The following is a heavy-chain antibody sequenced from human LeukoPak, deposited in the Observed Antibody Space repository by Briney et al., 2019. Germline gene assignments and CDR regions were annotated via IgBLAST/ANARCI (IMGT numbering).Heavy chain of an antibody. CDR3: ARDRLTSSSFRYYYDTSGYQSDAFDI. Sequence: ASVKVSCKSSGYTFTSYYMYWVRQAPGQGLEWMGIINPSGGSTSYAQKFQGRVTMTTDTSTSTAYMELRSLTSDDTAVYYCARDRLTSSSFRYYYDTSGYQSDAFDIWGQGTMVTVSS. V-gene: IGHV1-46*01. CDR2: INPSGGST. D-gene: IGHD3-22*01. CDR1: GYTFTSYY. J-gene: IGHJ3*02.